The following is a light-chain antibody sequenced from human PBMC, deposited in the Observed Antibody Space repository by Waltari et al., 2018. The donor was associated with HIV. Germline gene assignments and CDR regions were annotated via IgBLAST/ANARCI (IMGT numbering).Light chain of an antibody. V-gene: IGKV4-1*01. Sequence: DIVMTQSPDSLPVSLGERATITCTSSQSILYSSDNRNYLAWYQQKPRQPPRLLISWASTRESGVPDRFSGSGSGTDFALTISRLQAEDVAVYHCQQYLRSPPTFGGGTKVEIK. CDR3: QQYLRSPPT. CDR1: QSILYSSDNRNY. J-gene: IGKJ4*01. CDR2: WAS.